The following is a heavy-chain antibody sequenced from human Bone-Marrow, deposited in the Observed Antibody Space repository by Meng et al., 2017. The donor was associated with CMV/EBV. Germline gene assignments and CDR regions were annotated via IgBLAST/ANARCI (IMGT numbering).Heavy chain of an antibody. J-gene: IGHJ4*02. CDR2: ISAYNGNT. CDR1: GYSFPCYG. V-gene: IGHV1-18*01. CDR3: ARDRNRATSNFDY. D-gene: IGHD5-12*01. Sequence: ASGYSFPCYGISWLRQAPGQGLAWMGWISAYNGNTNYAQKLQGRVTMPTDTSTSTAYMELRSLRSDDTAVYYCARDRNRATSNFDYWGQGTLVTVSS.